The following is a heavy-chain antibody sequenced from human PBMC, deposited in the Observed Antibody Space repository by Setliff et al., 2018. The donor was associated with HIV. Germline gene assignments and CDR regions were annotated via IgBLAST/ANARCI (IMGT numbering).Heavy chain of an antibody. D-gene: IGHD2-21*02. CDR1: GGSISNYY. Sequence: ASETLSLTCTVSGGSISNYYWSWIRQPPGKGLEWIGCGYYSGITHYDPSLKSRVSISVDASKNQFSLRLNSVTVADTAVYFCARSSRGSLRDLDYWCPGTLVTVSS. CDR3: ARSSRGSLRDLDY. CDR2: GYYSGIT. V-gene: IGHV4-59*08. J-gene: IGHJ4*02.